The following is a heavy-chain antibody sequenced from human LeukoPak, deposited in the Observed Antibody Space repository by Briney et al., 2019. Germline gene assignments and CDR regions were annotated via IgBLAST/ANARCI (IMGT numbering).Heavy chain of an antibody. J-gene: IGHJ4*02. V-gene: IGHV3-49*04. Sequence: GGSLRLSCTASGFTFGDYAMSWVRQAPGKGLEWVGFIRSKAYGGTTEYAASVEGRFTISRDDSKSIAYQQMNSLKTEDTAVYYCTRPQYCSGGSCYPSDYWGQGTLVTVSS. CDR3: TRPQYCSGGSCYPSDY. CDR1: GFTFGDYA. D-gene: IGHD2-15*01. CDR2: IRSKAYGGTT.